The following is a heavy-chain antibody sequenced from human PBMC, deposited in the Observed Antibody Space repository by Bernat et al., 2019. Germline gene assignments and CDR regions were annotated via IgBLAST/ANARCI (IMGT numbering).Heavy chain of an antibody. Sequence: QVQLVESGGGVLQPGRSLTLSCAASGFTFSTYGMHWVRQAPGKGLEWVAVISYDGSNKYYADSVKGRFTISRDNSKNTLYLQMNSLRAEDTAVYYCARAAATRSPYDYWGQGTLVTVSS. CDR2: ISYDGSNK. D-gene: IGHD2-2*01. V-gene: IGHV3-30*06. J-gene: IGHJ4*02. CDR1: GFTFSTYG. CDR3: ARAAATRSPYDY.